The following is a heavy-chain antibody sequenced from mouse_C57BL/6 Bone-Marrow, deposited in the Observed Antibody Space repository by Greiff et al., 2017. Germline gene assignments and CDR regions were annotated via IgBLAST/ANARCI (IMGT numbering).Heavy chain of an antibody. CDR3: TIWGVDY. Sequence: VQLQQSGAELVRPGASVKLSCTASGFNIKGDYMHWVKQRPEQGLEWIGWLDPENGDTEYTSKFQGKATISAYTSSNTAYLQLSSLTSEDTAVYYCTIWGVDYWGQGTTLTVSS. J-gene: IGHJ2*01. CDR1: GFNIKGDY. CDR2: LDPENGDT. V-gene: IGHV14-4*01.